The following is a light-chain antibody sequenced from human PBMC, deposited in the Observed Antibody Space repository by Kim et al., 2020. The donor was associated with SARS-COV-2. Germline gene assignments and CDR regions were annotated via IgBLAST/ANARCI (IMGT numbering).Light chain of an antibody. CDR1: KLGDKY. V-gene: IGLV3-1*01. CDR3: QAWDSSAWVV. Sequence: ELTQPPSVSVSPGQTASITCSGDKLGDKYACWYQQKPGQSPVLVIYQYSKRPSGIPERFSGSNSGNTATLTISGTQAMDEADYYCQAWDSSAWVVFGGGTQLTVL. CDR2: QYS. J-gene: IGLJ3*02.